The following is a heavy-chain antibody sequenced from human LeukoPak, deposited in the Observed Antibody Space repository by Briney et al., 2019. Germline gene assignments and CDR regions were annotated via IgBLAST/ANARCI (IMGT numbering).Heavy chain of an antibody. J-gene: IGHJ1*01. D-gene: IGHD5-18*01. CDR2: ISGSGGST. CDR3: YGYFQY. V-gene: IGHV3-23*01. Sequence: GGSLRLSCAASGFTFSSYAMSGVRQAPGKGLEWVSAISGSGGSTYYADSVKGRFTISRDNAKTSPYLQMNSLIDEDTAVYYGYGYFQYWGQGTLVTVSS. CDR1: GFTFSSYA.